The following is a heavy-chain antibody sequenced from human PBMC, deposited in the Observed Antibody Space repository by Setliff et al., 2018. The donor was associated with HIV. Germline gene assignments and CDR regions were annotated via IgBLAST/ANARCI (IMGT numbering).Heavy chain of an antibody. D-gene: IGHD5-12*01. CDR1: GFIFSDYY. CDR2: IKQDGSDK. Sequence: LRLSCAASGFIFSDYYMSWVRQAPGKGLEWVANIKQDGSDKDYVDSVKGRFMISRDNAKNSLYLQMNNLRVEDTAVYYCAGNDYVDMKWGQGILVTVSS. J-gene: IGHJ4*02. V-gene: IGHV3-7*03. CDR3: AGNDYVDMK.